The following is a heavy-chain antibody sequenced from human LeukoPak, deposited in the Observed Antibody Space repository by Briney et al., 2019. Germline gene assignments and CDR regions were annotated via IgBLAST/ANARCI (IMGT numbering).Heavy chain of an antibody. J-gene: IGHJ5*02. Sequence: PGGSLRLSCAASGFTFSSYWMSWVRQAPGKGLEWVANIKQDGSEKYYVDSVKGRSTISRDNAKNSLYLQMNSLRAEDTAVYYCARATASNWFDPWGQGTLVTVSS. CDR2: IKQDGSEK. CDR1: GFTFSSYW. CDR3: ARATASNWFDP. V-gene: IGHV3-7*01. D-gene: IGHD2-21*01.